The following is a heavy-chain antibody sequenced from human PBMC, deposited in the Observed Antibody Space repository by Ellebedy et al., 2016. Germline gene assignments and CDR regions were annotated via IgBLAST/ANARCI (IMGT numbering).Heavy chain of an antibody. V-gene: IGHV4-59*02. CDR3: AKWNGGWYAFEV. J-gene: IGHJ3*01. CDR2: VFHTGTT. CDR1: GGSVSSDY. D-gene: IGHD6-19*01. Sequence: SETLTLTCNVSGGSVSSDYWNWIRRPPGKGLEWIGYVFHTGTTNYNPSLKSRVTMSVDTPKSQFSLRLTSVTAADTAVYYCAKWNGGWYAFEVWGQGTMVTVSS.